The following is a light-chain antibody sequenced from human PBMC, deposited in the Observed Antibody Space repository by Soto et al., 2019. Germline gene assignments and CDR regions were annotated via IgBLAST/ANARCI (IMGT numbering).Light chain of an antibody. J-gene: IGKJ3*01. V-gene: IGKV3-20*01. CDR3: QEYGSSSFT. CDR1: QSVSSSY. Sequence: EIVLTHSPGTLSLAPGERATLSCRASQSVSSSYLAWYQQKPGHAPRLLIYGASSRATGIPDRFSGSGSGTDFTLTISRLEPEDFAVYYCQEYGSSSFTLGPGTNVHIK. CDR2: GAS.